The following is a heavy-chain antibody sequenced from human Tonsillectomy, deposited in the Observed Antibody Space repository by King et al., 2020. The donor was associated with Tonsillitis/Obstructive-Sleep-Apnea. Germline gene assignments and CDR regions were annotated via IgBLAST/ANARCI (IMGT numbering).Heavy chain of an antibody. V-gene: IGHV3-73*02. CDR2: IRSKVNNYAT. CDR3: TRLFDPDV. J-gene: IGHJ6*04. Sequence: VQLVESGGGLVQPGGSLKLSCAASGLTFSGASMHWVRQGSGKGLEWVGRIRSKVNNYATAYAASVKGRFTISRDDSKNTAYLQMNSLKTEDTAVHYCTRLFDPDVWGKGTTVTVSS. D-gene: IGHD3-10*02. CDR1: GLTFSGAS.